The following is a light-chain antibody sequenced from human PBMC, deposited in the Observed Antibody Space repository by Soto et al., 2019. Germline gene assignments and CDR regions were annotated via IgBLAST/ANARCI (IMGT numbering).Light chain of an antibody. V-gene: IGKV1-5*03. CDR2: EAS. J-gene: IGKJ2*01. CDR3: QQYNSYSYT. Sequence: DFQMTQSPSTLSASVGDRVTITCRASQNINNWLAWYQQKPGKAPKLLIYEASNLQSGVPSRFSGSGSGTEFILTISSLQPDDCATYYCQQYNSYSYTFGQGTKREIK. CDR1: QNINNW.